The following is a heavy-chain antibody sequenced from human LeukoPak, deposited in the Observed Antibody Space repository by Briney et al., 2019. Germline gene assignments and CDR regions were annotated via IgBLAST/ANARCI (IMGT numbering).Heavy chain of an antibody. J-gene: IGHJ4*02. D-gene: IGHD7-27*01. Sequence: GGSLRLSCAASGFTFSSYDMSWVRQAPGKGLEWVSAISGSGGSTYYADSVKGRFTISRDNSKSTLYLQINSLRAEDTAVYYCAKDPFHWGTIYFDYWGQGTLVTVSS. CDR2: ISGSGGST. V-gene: IGHV3-23*01. CDR3: AKDPFHWGTIYFDY. CDR1: GFTFSSYD.